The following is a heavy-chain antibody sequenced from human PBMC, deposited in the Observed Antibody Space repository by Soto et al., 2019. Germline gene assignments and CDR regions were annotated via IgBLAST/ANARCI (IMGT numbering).Heavy chain of an antibody. V-gene: IGHV3-23*01. CDR3: AKDSFINLRGYDSY. CDR1: GFTFSTYA. Sequence: GGSLRLSCAASGFTFSTYAMIWVRQAPGKGLEWVSAISGSGDSTYYADSVKGRFTISRDNSKNTLYLQMSSLRAEDTAIYYCAKDSFINLRGYDSYWGQGTLVTVSS. D-gene: IGHD5-12*01. CDR2: ISGSGDST. J-gene: IGHJ4*02.